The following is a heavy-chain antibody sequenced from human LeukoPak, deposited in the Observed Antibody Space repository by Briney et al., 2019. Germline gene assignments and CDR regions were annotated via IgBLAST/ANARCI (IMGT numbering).Heavy chain of an antibody. J-gene: IGHJ6*02. CDR2: ISGSGGST. CDR3: AKVYPVAGRYYYYGMDV. V-gene: IGHV3-23*01. Sequence: PGGSLRLSCAASGFTFSSYAMSWVRQAPGKGLEWVSAISGSGGSTYYADSVKGRFTISRDNSKNTLYLQMNSLRAEDTAVYYCAKVYPVAGRYYYYGMDVWGQGTTVTVSS. D-gene: IGHD6-19*01. CDR1: GFTFSSYA.